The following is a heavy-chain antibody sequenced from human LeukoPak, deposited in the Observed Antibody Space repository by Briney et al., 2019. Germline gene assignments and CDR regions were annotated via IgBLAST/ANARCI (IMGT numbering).Heavy chain of an antibody. CDR2: IYYSGRT. CDR3: XXXXXXXGXXXLX. Sequence: SETLSLTCSVSGDSVSRSDSYWDWIRQPPGQGLEWIGTIYYSGRTYYSPSLKSRVTMSVDPYNNQFSLNLRPVTAADTALSSXXXXXXXXGXXXLXWGQGTL. D-gene: IGHD3-10*02. J-gene: IGHJ1*01. CDR1: GDSVSRSDSY. V-gene: IGHV4-39*01.